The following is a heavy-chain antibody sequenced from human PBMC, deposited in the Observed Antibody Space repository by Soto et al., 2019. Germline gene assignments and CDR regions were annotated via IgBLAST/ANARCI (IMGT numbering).Heavy chain of an antibody. CDR1: GFTFSSYS. Sequence: GGSLRLSCAASGFTFSSYSMNWVRQTPGKGLEWVSSISSSSYIYYADSVKGRFTISRDNAKNSLYLQMNSLRAEDTAVYYCARVPHSSGYYLTWGQGTLVTVSS. D-gene: IGHD3-22*01. J-gene: IGHJ5*02. CDR3: ARVPHSSGYYLT. V-gene: IGHV3-21*01. CDR2: ISSSSYI.